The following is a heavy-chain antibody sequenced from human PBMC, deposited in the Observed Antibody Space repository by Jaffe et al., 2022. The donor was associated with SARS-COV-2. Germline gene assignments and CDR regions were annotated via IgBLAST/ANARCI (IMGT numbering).Heavy chain of an antibody. CDR3: ASEYYDFWSGYPEGYYGMDV. V-gene: IGHV3-30-3*01. Sequence: QVQLVESGGGVVQPGRSLRLSCAASGFTFSSYAMHWVRQAPGKGLEWVAVISYDGSNKYYADSVKGRFTISRDNSKNTLYLQMNSLRAEDTAVYYCASEYYDFWSGYPEGYYGMDVWGQGTTVTVSS. CDR1: GFTFSSYA. D-gene: IGHD3-3*01. J-gene: IGHJ6*02. CDR2: ISYDGSNK.